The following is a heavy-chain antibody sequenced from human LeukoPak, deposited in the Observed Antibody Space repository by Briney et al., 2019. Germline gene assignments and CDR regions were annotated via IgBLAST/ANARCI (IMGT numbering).Heavy chain of an antibody. CDR2: IRYHGSKK. J-gene: IGHJ4*02. Sequence: GGSLRLSCAASGSTFSSYGMHWVRQAPGKGLEWVAFIRYHGSKKYYADSVKGRFTISRDNSKNTLYLQMNSLRAEDTAVYYFAKDGLGLDFWSGYPNYFDYWGQGTLVTVSS. D-gene: IGHD3-3*01. CDR1: GSTFSSYG. CDR3: AKDGLGLDFWSGYPNYFDY. V-gene: IGHV3-30*02.